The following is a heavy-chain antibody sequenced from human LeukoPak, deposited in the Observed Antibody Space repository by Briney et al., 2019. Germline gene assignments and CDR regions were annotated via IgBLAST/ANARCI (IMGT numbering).Heavy chain of an antibody. CDR2: INHSGST. CDR3: ARRPRGVIIKTWFDS. D-gene: IGHD3-10*01. V-gene: IGHV4-34*01. CDR1: GGSFSGYY. J-gene: IGHJ5*01. Sequence: SETLSLTCAVYGGSFSGYYWSWIRQPPGKGLEWIGEINHSGSTNYNPSLKSRVTIFLDTSKNQFSLNLSSVTAADTAVYYCARRPRGVIIKTWFDSWGQGTLVTVSS.